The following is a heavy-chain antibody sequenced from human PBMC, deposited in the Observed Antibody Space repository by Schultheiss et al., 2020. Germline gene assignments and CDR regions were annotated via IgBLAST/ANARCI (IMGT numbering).Heavy chain of an antibody. V-gene: IGHV3-48*01. Sequence: GGSLRLSCAGSGFAFSSHSIHWVRQAPGKGLEWVSYISSSSSTIYYADSVKGRFTISRDNAKNSLYLQMNSLRAEDTAVYYCAKDSSGYYVDYWGQGTLVTVSS. J-gene: IGHJ4*02. CDR2: ISSSSSTI. D-gene: IGHD3-22*01. CDR3: AKDSSGYYVDY. CDR1: GFAFSSHS.